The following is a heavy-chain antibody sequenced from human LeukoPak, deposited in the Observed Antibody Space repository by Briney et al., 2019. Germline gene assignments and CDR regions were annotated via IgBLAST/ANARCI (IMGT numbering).Heavy chain of an antibody. CDR1: GYTFTSYY. CDR3: ARGVYDFWSGYYRFDY. V-gene: IGHV1-46*01. D-gene: IGHD3-3*01. Sequence: ASVKVSCRASGYTFTSYYMHWVRQAPGQGLEWMGIINPSGGSTSYAQKFQGRVTMTRDTSTSTVYMELSSLRSEDTAVYYCARGVYDFWSGYYRFDYWGQGTLVTVSS. CDR2: INPSGGST. J-gene: IGHJ4*02.